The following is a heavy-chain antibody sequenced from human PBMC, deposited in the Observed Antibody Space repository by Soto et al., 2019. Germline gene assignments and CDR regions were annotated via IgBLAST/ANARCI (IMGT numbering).Heavy chain of an antibody. D-gene: IGHD4-17*01. CDR3: ARPNGYGGNSAGEY. V-gene: IGHV1-18*01. CDR2: ISPYNGNT. Sequence: ASVKVSCKASGYSFTSYGISWIRQAPGQGLEWMGWISPYNGNTNYAQKLQGRVTMTTDTSTSTGYMELRSLRSDGTAVYFCARPNGYGGNSAGEYWGQGILVTVYS. J-gene: IGHJ4*02. CDR1: GYSFTSYG.